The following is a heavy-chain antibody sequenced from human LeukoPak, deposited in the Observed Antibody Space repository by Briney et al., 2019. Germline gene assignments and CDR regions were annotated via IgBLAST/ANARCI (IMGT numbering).Heavy chain of an antibody. Sequence: GGPLRLSCAASGFTFSSYAMHWVRQAPCKGLEWVALISYDGSNKYYADSVKGRFTVSRDNSKNMLFLQMNSLRAEDTAVYYCAKVGSYHDFDYWGQGTLVTVSS. CDR1: GFTFSSYA. J-gene: IGHJ4*02. CDR3: AKVGSYHDFDY. V-gene: IGHV3-30*18. D-gene: IGHD3-22*01. CDR2: ISYDGSNK.